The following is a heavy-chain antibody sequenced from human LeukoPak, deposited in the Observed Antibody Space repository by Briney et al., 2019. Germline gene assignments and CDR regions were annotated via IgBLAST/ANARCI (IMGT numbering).Heavy chain of an antibody. J-gene: IGHJ4*02. Sequence: SETLSLTCTVSGGSISSYYWSWIRQPAGKGLEWIGRIYTSGSTNYNPSLKSRVTMSVDTSKNQFSLKLSSVTAADTAVYYCARGWDDSSGYYPYYFDYWGQGTLVTVSS. D-gene: IGHD3-22*01. CDR2: IYTSGST. V-gene: IGHV4-4*07. CDR3: ARGWDDSSGYYPYYFDY. CDR1: GGSISSYY.